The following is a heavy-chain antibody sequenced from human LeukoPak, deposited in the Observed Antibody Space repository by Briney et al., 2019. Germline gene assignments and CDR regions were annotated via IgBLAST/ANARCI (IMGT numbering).Heavy chain of an antibody. CDR2: INPNSGGT. Sequence: GASVKVSCKASGYTFTGYYMHWVRQAPGQGLEWMGWINPNSGGTNYAQKFQGWVTMTRDTSISTAYMELSRLRSDDTAVYYCARLSGVLWFGELAGWFDPWGQGILVTVSS. J-gene: IGHJ5*02. D-gene: IGHD3-10*01. V-gene: IGHV1-2*04. CDR3: ARLSGVLWFGELAGWFDP. CDR1: GYTFTGYY.